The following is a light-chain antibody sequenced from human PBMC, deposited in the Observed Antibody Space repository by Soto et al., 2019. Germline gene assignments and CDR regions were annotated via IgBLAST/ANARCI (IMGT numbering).Light chain of an antibody. Sequence: DVVMTQSPLSLPVTLGQPASISCRSRQSLVYSDGNTYLNWFQQRPGQSPRRLTYKVSNRDSGVPDRFSGCGSGTDFTLKISRVEAEDVGVYYCMQGTHWPPWTFGQGTKVEI. CDR3: MQGTHWPPWT. V-gene: IGKV2-30*01. CDR2: KVS. J-gene: IGKJ1*01. CDR1: QSLVYSDGNTY.